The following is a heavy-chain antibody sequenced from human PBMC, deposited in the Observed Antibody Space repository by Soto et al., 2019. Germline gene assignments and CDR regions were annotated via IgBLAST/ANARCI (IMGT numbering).Heavy chain of an antibody. D-gene: IGHD6-13*01. CDR3: AREGSSSWYLGFSPANLAKYNWFDS. CDR2: INPNSGGT. V-gene: IGHV1-2*04. J-gene: IGHJ5*01. Sequence: ASVKVSCKASGYTLTGYYMHWVRQAPGQGLEWMGWINPNSGGTNYAQKFQGWVTMTRDTSISTAYMELSRLRSDDTAVYYCAREGSSSWYLGFSPANLAKYNWFDSWGQGTLVTVSS. CDR1: GYTLTGYY.